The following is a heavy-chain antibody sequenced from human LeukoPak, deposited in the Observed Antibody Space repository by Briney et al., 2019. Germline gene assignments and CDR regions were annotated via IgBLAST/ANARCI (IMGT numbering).Heavy chain of an antibody. Sequence: GASVKVSCKASGYTFTHYIINWVRQATGQGLEWMGWMNPNSGNTGYAQKFQGRVTITRNTSISTAYMELSSLRSEDTAVYYCALRHYYDSSGYYFWAFDYWGQGTLVTVSS. V-gene: IGHV1-8*03. CDR2: MNPNSGNT. D-gene: IGHD3-22*01. CDR3: ALRHYYDSSGYYFWAFDY. CDR1: GYTFTHYI. J-gene: IGHJ4*02.